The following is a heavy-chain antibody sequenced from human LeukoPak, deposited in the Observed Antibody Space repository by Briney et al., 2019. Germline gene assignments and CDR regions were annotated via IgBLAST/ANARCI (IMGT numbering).Heavy chain of an antibody. CDR1: GGSISSYY. D-gene: IGHD3-10*01. CDR2: IYYSGST. V-gene: IGHV4-59*01. CDR3: ARHAYYYGSGSYLKHYYYYYXXDV. Sequence: SETLSLTCTVSGGSISSYYWSWIRQPPGKGLEWIGYIYYSGSTNYNPSLKSRVTISVDTSKNQFSLKLSSVTAADTAVYYCARHAYYYGSGSYLKHYYYYYXXDVXXXXXXVTI. J-gene: IGHJ6*03.